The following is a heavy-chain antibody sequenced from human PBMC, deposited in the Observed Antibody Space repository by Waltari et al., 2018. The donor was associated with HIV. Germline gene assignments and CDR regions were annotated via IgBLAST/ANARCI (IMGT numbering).Heavy chain of an antibody. CDR3: ARGSTGRLQARGGYYGLDI. Sequence: VESGVALVQPGVSLRLSCLGSGYTVSHTYMPWVRHAPGEGLEWVSVIYSDGRTAYTDSAKGRFTISRDTSKNTVFLQMNSLRPDDTAVFYCARGSTGRLQARGGYYGLDIWGRGTTVTVSS. D-gene: IGHD2-8*02. V-gene: IGHV3-66*02. CDR1: GYTVSHTY. CDR2: IYSDGRT. J-gene: IGHJ6*02.